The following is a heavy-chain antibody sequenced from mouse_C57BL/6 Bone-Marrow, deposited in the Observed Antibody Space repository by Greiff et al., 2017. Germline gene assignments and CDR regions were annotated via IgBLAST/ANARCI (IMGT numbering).Heavy chain of an antibody. CDR3: AKNPIYYGNSFAY. V-gene: IGHV2-5*01. CDR2: IWRGGST. J-gene: IGHJ3*01. CDR1: GFSLTSYG. Sequence: QVQLKQSGPGLVQPSQSLSITCTVSGFSLTSYGVHWVRQSPGTGLEWLGVIWRGGSTDYTAAFMSRLSIPKDNSKSQVFFKMNSLQADDTAIYYCAKNPIYYGNSFAYWGQGTLVTVSA. D-gene: IGHD2-1*01.